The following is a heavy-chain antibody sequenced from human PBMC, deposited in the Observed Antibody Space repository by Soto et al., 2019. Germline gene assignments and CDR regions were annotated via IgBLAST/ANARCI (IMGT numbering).Heavy chain of an antibody. CDR1: GGTFSSYA. J-gene: IGHJ4*02. Sequence: ASVKVSCKASGGTFSSYAISWVRQAPGQGLEWMGGIIPIFGTANYAQKFQGRVTITADESTSTAYMELSSLRSEDTAVYYCASLREELRYFDWLPHFDYWGQGTLVTVSS. CDR3: ASLREELRYFDWLPHFDY. CDR2: IIPIFGTA. V-gene: IGHV1-69*13. D-gene: IGHD3-9*01.